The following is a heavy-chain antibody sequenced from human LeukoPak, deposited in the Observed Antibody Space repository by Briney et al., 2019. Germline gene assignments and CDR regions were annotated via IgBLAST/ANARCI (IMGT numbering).Heavy chain of an antibody. J-gene: IGHJ6*03. V-gene: IGHV1-69*05. CDR1: GGTFSSYA. CDR3: AREGKPLYYYYMDV. Sequence: ASVKVSCKASGGTFSSYAISWVRQAPGQGLEWMGGIIPIFGTANHAQKFQGRVTITTDESTSTAYMELSSLRSEDTAVYYCAREGKPLYYYYMDVWGKGTTVTVSS. CDR2: IIPIFGTA.